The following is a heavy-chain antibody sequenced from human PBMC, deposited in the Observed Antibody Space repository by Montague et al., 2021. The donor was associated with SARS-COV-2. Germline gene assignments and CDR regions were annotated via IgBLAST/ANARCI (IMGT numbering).Heavy chain of an antibody. D-gene: IGHD5-12*01. J-gene: IGHJ3*02. Sequence: SETLSLTCTVHGGSISSSNYYWDWNRQPPGKGLEWIGSIYDSGSNNYNLSLKSRVTISVDKSKNHFSLKLSSVTAADTAVYYCARRGRKLLPVATTVGGFDNWGQGTMVTVSS. CDR3: ARRGRKLLPVATTVGGFDN. V-gene: IGHV4-39*02. CDR2: IYDSGSN. CDR1: GGSISSSNYY.